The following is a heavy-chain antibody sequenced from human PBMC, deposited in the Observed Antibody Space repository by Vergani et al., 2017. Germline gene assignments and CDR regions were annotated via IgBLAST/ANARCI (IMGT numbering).Heavy chain of an antibody. CDR1: GYSFNNYA. J-gene: IGHJ4*02. CDR3: ARAKRGRLAGGVSDS. D-gene: IGHD2-8*01. Sequence: QVQLVQSGSELKKPGASVKVSCKASGYSFNNYAINWVRQAPGQGLEWMGWINPTTGNPTYARAFTGRVVFSLDTSISTAYLQIGSLTAEDTAVYFCARAKRGRLAGGVSDSWGQGTLLTVSS. CDR2: INPTTGNP. V-gene: IGHV7-4-1*01.